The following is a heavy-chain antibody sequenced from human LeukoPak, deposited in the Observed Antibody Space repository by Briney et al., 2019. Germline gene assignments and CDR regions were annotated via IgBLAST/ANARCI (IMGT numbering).Heavy chain of an antibody. CDR2: IYPGNPNI. CDR3: ARNYGGYSLPFDF. V-gene: IGHV5-51*01. Sequence: SLKICWKGAGSIFTTYGSCWGRQLPGKGLDLMWLIYPGNPNIRYSPTFQGQVTISADKSFNTAYLQWSSLKASDTAMYYCARNYGGYSLPFDFWGQGTLVTVSS. J-gene: IGHJ4*02. CDR1: GSIFTTYG. D-gene: IGHD4-23*01.